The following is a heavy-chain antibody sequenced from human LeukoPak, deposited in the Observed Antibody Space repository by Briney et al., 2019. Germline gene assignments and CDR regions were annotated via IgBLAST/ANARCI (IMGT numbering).Heavy chain of an antibody. D-gene: IGHD3-3*01. Sequence: SETVSLTCAVYGGSFSGYYWSWIRQPPGKGLEWIGEINHSGSTNYNPSLKSRVTISLDTSKNQFSLKLSSVTAADTAVYYCARTSDFWSGYHDYWGQGTLVTVSS. CDR2: INHSGST. J-gene: IGHJ4*02. CDR3: ARTSDFWSGYHDY. V-gene: IGHV4-34*01. CDR1: GGSFSGYY.